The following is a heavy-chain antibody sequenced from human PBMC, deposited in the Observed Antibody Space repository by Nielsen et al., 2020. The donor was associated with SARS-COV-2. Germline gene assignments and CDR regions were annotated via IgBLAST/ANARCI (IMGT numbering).Heavy chain of an antibody. Sequence: GSLRLSCTVSGGSISSSSYYWGWIRQPPGKGLEWIGSTYYSGSTYYNPSLKSRVTISVDTSKNQFSLKLSSVTAADTAVYYCASQRGSYYYYGMDVWGQGTTVTVSS. J-gene: IGHJ6*02. V-gene: IGHV4-39*01. CDR2: TYYSGST. CDR1: GGSISSSSYY. D-gene: IGHD1-26*01. CDR3: ASQRGSYYYYGMDV.